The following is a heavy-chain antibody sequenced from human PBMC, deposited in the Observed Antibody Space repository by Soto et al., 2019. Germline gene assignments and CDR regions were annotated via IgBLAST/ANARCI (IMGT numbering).Heavy chain of an antibody. Sequence: ASVKVSCKASGYTFTSYAMHWVRQAPGQRLEWMGWINAGNGNTKYSQKFQGRVTITRDTSTSTAYMELRSLRSEDTAVYYCARDLHYDFWSGYSLYYYYGMDVWGQGTTVTVSS. V-gene: IGHV1-3*01. CDR3: ARDLHYDFWSGYSLYYYYGMDV. CDR2: INAGNGNT. CDR1: GYTFTSYA. J-gene: IGHJ6*02. D-gene: IGHD3-3*01.